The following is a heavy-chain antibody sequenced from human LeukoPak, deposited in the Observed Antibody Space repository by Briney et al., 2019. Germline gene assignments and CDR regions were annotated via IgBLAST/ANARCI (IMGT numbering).Heavy chain of an antibody. J-gene: IGHJ6*03. V-gene: IGHV3-23*01. Sequence: GGSLRLSCAASGFTFSTYAMTWVRQAPGMGLEWVSPISGSDGSTYFADSVKGRFTISRDNSKNTLYLQMNSLRAEDTAMYYCAKLNVGAPYHSYYMDVWGKGTTVTVSS. CDR2: ISGSDGST. CDR1: GFTFSTYA. CDR3: AKLNVGAPYHSYYMDV. D-gene: IGHD1-26*01.